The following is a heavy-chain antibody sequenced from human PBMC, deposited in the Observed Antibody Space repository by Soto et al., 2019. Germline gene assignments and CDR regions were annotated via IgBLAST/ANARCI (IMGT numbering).Heavy chain of an antibody. CDR1: GFTFSSYS. V-gene: IGHV3-21*01. D-gene: IGHD6-13*01. CDR2: ISSSSSYI. CDR3: ARGKRPEYSSSWSVRIDY. Sequence: EVQLVESGGGLVKPGGSLRLSCAASGFTFSSYSMNWVRQAPGKGLEWVSSISSSSSYIYYADSVKGRFTISRDNAKNSLYLQMNSLRAEDTAVYYCARGKRPEYSSSWSVRIDYWGQGTLVTVSS. J-gene: IGHJ4*02.